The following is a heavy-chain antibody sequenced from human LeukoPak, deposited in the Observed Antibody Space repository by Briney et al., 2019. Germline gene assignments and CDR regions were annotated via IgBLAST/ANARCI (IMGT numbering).Heavy chain of an antibody. D-gene: IGHD3-10*01. CDR1: GFTVSSNY. V-gene: IGHV3-53*01. CDR2: IYSGGST. CDR3: ARVDYGSGSYFDY. J-gene: IGHJ4*02. Sequence: GGSLRLSCAASGFTVSSNYMSWVRRAPGKGLEWVSGIYSGGSTDYADSVKGRFAISRYNSKNMLYLQLNRLRAEDTAVYYCARVDYGSGSYFDYWGQGTLVTVSS.